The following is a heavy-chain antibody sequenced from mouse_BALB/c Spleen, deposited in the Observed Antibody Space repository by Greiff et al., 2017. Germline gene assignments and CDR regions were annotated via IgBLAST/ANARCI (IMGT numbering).Heavy chain of an antibody. CDR3: ARLRPPYYAMDY. J-gene: IGHJ4*01. CDR2: IYPGDGDT. CDR1: GYTFTSYW. V-gene: IGHV1-87*01. D-gene: IGHD2-4*01. Sequence: QVQLKESGAELARPGASVKLSCKASGYTFTSYWMQWVKQRPGQGLEWIGAIYPGDGDTRYTQKFKGKATLTADKSSSTAYMQLSSLASEDSAVYYCARLRPPYYAMDYWGQGTSVTVSS.